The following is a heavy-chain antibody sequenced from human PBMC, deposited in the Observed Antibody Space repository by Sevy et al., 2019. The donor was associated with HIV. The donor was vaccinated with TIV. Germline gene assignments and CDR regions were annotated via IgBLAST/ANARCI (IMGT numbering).Heavy chain of an antibody. Sequence: GGSLRLSCAASGFTFSDYYMSWIRQAPGKGLEWLAYISGSDFTIYYADSVKGRFTISRDNAKNSLYLRMNSLRAEDTAVYYCARDHVKDGDLGDYYYYAMDVWGQGTTVTVSS. J-gene: IGHJ6*02. CDR1: GFTFSDYY. V-gene: IGHV3-11*01. CDR2: ISGSDFTI. CDR3: ARDHVKDGDLGDYYYYAMDV. D-gene: IGHD4-17*01.